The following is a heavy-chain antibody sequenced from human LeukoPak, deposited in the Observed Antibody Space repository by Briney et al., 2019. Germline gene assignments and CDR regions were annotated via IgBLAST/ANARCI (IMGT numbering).Heavy chain of an antibody. CDR3: ARVGAVAGTGDY. D-gene: IGHD6-19*01. Sequence: GASVKVSCKASGGTFSSYAISWVRQAPGQGLEWMGGIIPIFGTANYAQKFQGRVTITADESTSAAYMELSSLRSEDTAVYYCARVGAVAGTGDYWGQGTLVTVSS. J-gene: IGHJ4*02. V-gene: IGHV1-69*13. CDR1: GGTFSSYA. CDR2: IIPIFGTA.